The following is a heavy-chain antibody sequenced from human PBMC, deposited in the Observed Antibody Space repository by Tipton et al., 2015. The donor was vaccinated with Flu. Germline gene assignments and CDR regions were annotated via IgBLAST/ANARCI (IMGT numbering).Heavy chain of an antibody. Sequence: TLSLTCTVSGGSISSYYWSWIPQPPGNGLEWVGDIHYSGNTNYTPSLKSRVTISVDTSKNLLSLKLSSVTAADTAVYFCARFGNSWTSPSSGMDKWGTRTPASVSS. V-gene: IGHV4-59*08. J-gene: IGHJ6*04. CDR2: IHYSGNT. D-gene: IGHD1-20*01. CDR3: ARFGNSWTSPSSGMDK. CDR1: GGSISSYY.